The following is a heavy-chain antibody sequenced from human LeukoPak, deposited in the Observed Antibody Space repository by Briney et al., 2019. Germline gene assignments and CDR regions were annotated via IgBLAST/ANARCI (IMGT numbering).Heavy chain of an antibody. D-gene: IGHD5-12*01. Sequence: PSETLSLTCAVSGGSISSSNWWSWVRQPPGKGLEWIGEIYHSGSTNYNPSLKSRVTISVDKSKNQFSLKLSSVTAADTAVYYCARVGSGHSGYQRNSPAGRYDYWGQGTLVTVSS. CDR3: ARVGSGHSGYQRNSPAGRYDY. V-gene: IGHV4-4*02. J-gene: IGHJ4*02. CDR2: IYHSGST. CDR1: GGSISSSNW.